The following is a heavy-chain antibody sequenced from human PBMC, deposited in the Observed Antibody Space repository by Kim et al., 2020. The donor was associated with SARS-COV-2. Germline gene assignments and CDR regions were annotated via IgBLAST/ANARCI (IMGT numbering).Heavy chain of an antibody. Sequence: GGSLRLSCAASGFTFSTYAMSWVRQAPGKGLEWVSSISGGGASPYYTDSVKGRFTISRDNSKNTLYLEMNSLRAEDTALYYCAKEHTVRVFDIWGQWTMV. CDR2: ISGGGASP. CDR3: AKEHTVRVFDI. V-gene: IGHV3-23*01. CDR1: GFTFSTYA. D-gene: IGHD3-10*01. J-gene: IGHJ3*02.